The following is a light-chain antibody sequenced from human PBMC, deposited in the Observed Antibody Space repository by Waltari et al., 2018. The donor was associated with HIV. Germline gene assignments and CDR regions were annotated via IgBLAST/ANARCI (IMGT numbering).Light chain of an antibody. Sequence: VLTQSPDILSLSPGDRVSLSCRANERIGNSHLAWYQQKPGQSPRLLIYGAATRARGVPERFSGSGSGTAFTLAISRLEPDDCAVYYCQQYASSPVTFGQGARV. CDR2: GAA. CDR1: ERIGNSH. CDR3: QQYASSPVT. V-gene: IGKV3-20*01. J-gene: IGKJ1*01.